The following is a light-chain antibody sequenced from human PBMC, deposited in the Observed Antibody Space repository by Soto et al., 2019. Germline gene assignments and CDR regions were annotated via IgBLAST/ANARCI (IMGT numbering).Light chain of an antibody. Sequence: QSALTQPASVSGSPGQSITISCTGTSSDVGGYKYVSWYQQHPGKGPKLMIYEVSNRPSGVSDRFSGSKSGNTASLTISGLHAEDESDYYCISYTSSNTYVFGTGTKVTVL. J-gene: IGLJ1*01. CDR3: ISYTSSNTYV. CDR1: SSDVGGYKY. V-gene: IGLV2-14*01. CDR2: EVS.